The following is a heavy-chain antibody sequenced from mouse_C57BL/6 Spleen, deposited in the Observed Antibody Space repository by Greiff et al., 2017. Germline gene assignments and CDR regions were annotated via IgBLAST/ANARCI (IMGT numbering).Heavy chain of an antibody. Sequence: QVQLKESGAELARPGASVKLSCKASGYTFTSYGISWVKQRTGQGLEWIGEIYPRSGNTYYNEKFKGKATLTADKSSSTAYMELRSLTSEDSAVYFCAQPAIYYDYDDFDYWGQGTTLTVSS. D-gene: IGHD2-4*01. CDR1: GYTFTSYG. CDR3: AQPAIYYDYDDFDY. CDR2: IYPRSGNT. J-gene: IGHJ2*01. V-gene: IGHV1-81*01.